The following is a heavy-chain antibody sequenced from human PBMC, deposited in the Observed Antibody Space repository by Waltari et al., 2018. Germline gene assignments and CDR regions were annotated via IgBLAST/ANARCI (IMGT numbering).Heavy chain of an antibody. CDR3: ATVPDSDYLDY. D-gene: IGHD5-18*01. CDR2: INPSGGST. V-gene: IGHV1-46*01. CDR1: GYTFTSYY. J-gene: IGHJ4*02. Sequence: QVQLVQSGAEVKKPGASVKVSCKASGYTFTSYYMHWVRQAPGQGLEWMGIINPSGGSTSYAQKFQGRVTITADTSTDTAYMELSSLRSEDTAVYYCATVPDSDYLDYWGQGTLVTVSS.